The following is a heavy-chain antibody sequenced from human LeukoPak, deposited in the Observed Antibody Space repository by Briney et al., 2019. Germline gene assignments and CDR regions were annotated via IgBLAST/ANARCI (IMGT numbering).Heavy chain of an antibody. D-gene: IGHD3-10*01. CDR1: GFTFSSYS. CDR3: ARDRGPEGYYYYYYMDV. Sequence: PGGSLRLSCAASGFTFSSYSMNWVRQAPGKGLEWVSYISSSSSTIYYADPVKGRFTISRDNAKNSLYLQMNSLRDEDTAVYYCARDRGPEGYYYYYYMDVWGKGTTVTVSS. J-gene: IGHJ6*03. CDR2: ISSSSSTI. V-gene: IGHV3-48*02.